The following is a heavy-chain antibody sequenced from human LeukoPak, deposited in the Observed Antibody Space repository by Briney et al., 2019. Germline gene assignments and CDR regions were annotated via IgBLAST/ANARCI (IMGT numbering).Heavy chain of an antibody. Sequence: GGSLRLSCAASGFTFSSYNMNWVRQAPGKGLEWVSSISRSNNYIYYADSVRGRFTISRDNAKNSLYLQMNSLRAEDTAVYYCARDNPGSGWTQCFDYWGQGPLVTVSS. CDR2: ISRSNNYI. V-gene: IGHV3-21*01. CDR3: ARDNPGSGWTQCFDY. D-gene: IGHD6-19*01. J-gene: IGHJ4*02. CDR1: GFTFSSYN.